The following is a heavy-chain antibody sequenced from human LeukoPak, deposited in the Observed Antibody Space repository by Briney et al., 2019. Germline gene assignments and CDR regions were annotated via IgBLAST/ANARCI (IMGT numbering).Heavy chain of an antibody. CDR2: IYSGGST. V-gene: IGHV3-53*01. J-gene: IGHJ4*01. D-gene: IGHD5-18*01. Sequence: GGSLRLSCAASGFTVSSNYMSWVRQAPGKGLEWVSVIYSGGSTYYADSVKGRFTISRDNSKNTLYLQMNSLRAEDTAVYYCATQRVGYSYGTVDYWGQGTLVTVSS. CDR3: ATQRVGYSYGTVDY. CDR1: GFTVSSNY.